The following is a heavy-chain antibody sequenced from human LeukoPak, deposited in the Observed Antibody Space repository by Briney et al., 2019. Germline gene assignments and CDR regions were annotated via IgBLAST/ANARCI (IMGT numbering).Heavy chain of an antibody. J-gene: IGHJ6*03. Sequence: PGGSLRLSCAASGFTFSSYSMNWVRQAPGKGLEWISYTSGTGNTIYHADSVKGRFTISRDNAKNSLYLQMNSLTAEDTAVYYCARGHYYYYMDVWGKGTTVTVSS. CDR3: ARGHYYYYMDV. V-gene: IGHV3-48*01. CDR1: GFTFSSYS. CDR2: TSGTGNTI.